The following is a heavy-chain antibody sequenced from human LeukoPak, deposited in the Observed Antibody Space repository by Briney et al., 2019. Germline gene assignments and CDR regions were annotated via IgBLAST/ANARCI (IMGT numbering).Heavy chain of an antibody. D-gene: IGHD3/OR15-3a*01. CDR2: INSDGSST. CDR1: GFTFSTFW. J-gene: IGHJ4*02. Sequence: GALRLSCATSGFTFSTFWMHWVRQAPGKGLVWVSRINSDGSSTNYADSVKGRFTISRDNAKNTLYLQMSGLRVEDTAVCYCARGGRGPDFWGQGTLVTVSS. CDR3: ARGGRGPDF. V-gene: IGHV3-74*01.